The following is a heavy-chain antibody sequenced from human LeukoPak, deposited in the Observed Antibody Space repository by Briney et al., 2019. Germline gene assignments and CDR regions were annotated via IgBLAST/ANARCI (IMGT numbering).Heavy chain of an antibody. Sequence: SQILSLTCTVSGDSISSYYWSWIRQPPGKRLEWIGYIYYSGSTNYNPSLKSRLTISLDTSKNQFSLKLSSVTAADTAVYYCARDLGYSGRPYYFDYWGQGTLVTVSS. J-gene: IGHJ4*02. D-gene: IGHD1-26*01. V-gene: IGHV4-59*01. CDR1: GDSISSYY. CDR2: IYYSGST. CDR3: ARDLGYSGRPYYFDY.